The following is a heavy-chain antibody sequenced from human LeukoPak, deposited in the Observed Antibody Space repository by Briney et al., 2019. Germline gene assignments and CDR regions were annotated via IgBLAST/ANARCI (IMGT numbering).Heavy chain of an antibody. Sequence: GGSLRLSCAASGFTFSSYAMSWVRQAPGKGLEWASAISGSGGSTYYADSVKGRFTISRDNSKNTLYLQMNSLRAEDTAVYYCAKDRGDFWSGYYDAFDIWGQGTMVTVSS. V-gene: IGHV3-23*01. CDR1: GFTFSSYA. J-gene: IGHJ3*02. D-gene: IGHD3-3*01. CDR3: AKDRGDFWSGYYDAFDI. CDR2: ISGSGGST.